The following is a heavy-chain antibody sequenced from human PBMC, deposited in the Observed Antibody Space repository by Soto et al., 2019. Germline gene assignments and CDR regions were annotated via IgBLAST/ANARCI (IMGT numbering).Heavy chain of an antibody. Sequence: QVQLVQSGAEVKKPGASVKVSCKASGYTFTSYGISWVRQAPGQGLGWMGWISAYNGNTNYAQQLQGRVTMTTDTSTRTADMELRSKGADDPAVYYCARFTVTKFVYWGQGTLVTVSS. CDR3: ARFTVTKFVY. V-gene: IGHV1-18*01. CDR1: GYTFTSYG. CDR2: ISAYNGNT. J-gene: IGHJ4*02. D-gene: IGHD4-17*01.